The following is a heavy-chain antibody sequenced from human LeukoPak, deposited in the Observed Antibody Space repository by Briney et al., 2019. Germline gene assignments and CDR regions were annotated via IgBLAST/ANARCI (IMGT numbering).Heavy chain of an antibody. V-gene: IGHV5-51*01. Sequence: GESLKISCKGSGYSFTSYWIGWVRQMPGKGLEWMGIIYPGDSDTRYSPSFQGQVTISADKSISTAYLQWSSLKASDTAMYYCARTYSSSYPLSAFDIWGQGTMVTVSS. CDR2: IYPGDSDT. CDR3: ARTYSSSYPLSAFDI. D-gene: IGHD6-13*01. J-gene: IGHJ3*02. CDR1: GYSFTSYW.